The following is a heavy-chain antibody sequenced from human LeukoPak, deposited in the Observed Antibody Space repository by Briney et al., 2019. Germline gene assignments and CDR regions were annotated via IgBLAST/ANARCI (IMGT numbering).Heavy chain of an antibody. V-gene: IGHV3-33*01. CDR2: IWYDGSNQ. CDR3: SANFDF. CDR1: GFTFTNYG. J-gene: IGHJ4*02. Sequence: GGSLRLSCAASGFTFTNYGMHWVRQAPGKGLEWVAVIWYDGSNQYYADSVKGRFTVSRDNSKNTLYLQMNSLRAEDTAVYYCSANFDFWGQGTLVTVSS. D-gene: IGHD6-25*01.